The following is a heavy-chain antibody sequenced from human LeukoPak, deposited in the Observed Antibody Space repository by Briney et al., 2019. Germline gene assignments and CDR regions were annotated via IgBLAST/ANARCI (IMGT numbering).Heavy chain of an antibody. D-gene: IGHD3-3*01. J-gene: IGHJ4*02. CDR1: GYTFTSYG. Sequence: GASVKVSCKASGYTFTSYGISWVRQAPGQGLEWMGWISAYNGNTNYAQKLQGRVTMTTDTSTSTAYMELRSLRSDDTAVYYCARVGKQTPSEKFFVRLPGDYWGQGTLVTVSS. CDR2: ISAYNGNT. V-gene: IGHV1-18*01. CDR3: ARVGKQTPSEKFFVRLPGDY.